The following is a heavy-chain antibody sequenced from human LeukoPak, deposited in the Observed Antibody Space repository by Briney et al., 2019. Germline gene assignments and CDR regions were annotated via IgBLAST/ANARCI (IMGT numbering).Heavy chain of an antibody. CDR1: GFTFSSYS. V-gene: IGHV3-48*01. CDR2: ISSSSSTI. Sequence: GGSLRLSCAASGFTFSSYSMNWVRQAPGKVLEWVSYISSSSSTICYADSVKGRFTISRDNAKNSLYLQMNSLRAEDTAVYYCARGGSKYSYYYWGQGTLVTVSS. CDR3: ARGGSKYSYYY. J-gene: IGHJ4*02. D-gene: IGHD5-18*01.